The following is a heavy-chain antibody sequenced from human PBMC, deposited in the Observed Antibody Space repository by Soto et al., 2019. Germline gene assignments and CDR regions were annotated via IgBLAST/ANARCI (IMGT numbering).Heavy chain of an antibody. Sequence: PSETLSLTCTVSGGSISSSSYYWGWIRQPPGKGLEWIGSIYYSGSTYYNPSLKSRVTISVDTSKNQFSLKLSSVTAADTAVYYCARHLGILNSGYGVDYWGQGTLVTVS. D-gene: IGHD3-22*01. CDR1: GGSISSSSYY. J-gene: IGHJ4*02. V-gene: IGHV4-39*01. CDR2: IYYSGST. CDR3: ARHLGILNSGYGVDY.